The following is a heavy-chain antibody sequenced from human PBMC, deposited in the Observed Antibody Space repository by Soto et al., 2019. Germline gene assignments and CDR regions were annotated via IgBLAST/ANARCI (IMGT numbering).Heavy chain of an antibody. CDR1: GYTFTGYY. V-gene: IGHV1-2*04. CDR3: ARSRARVVVAATLGLHFDY. D-gene: IGHD2-15*01. CDR2: INPNSGGT. J-gene: IGHJ4*02. Sequence: ASVKVSCKASGYTFTGYYMHWVRQAPGQGLEWMGWINPNSGGTNYAQKFQGWVTMTRGTSISTAYMELSRLRSDDTAVYYCARSRARVVVAATLGLHFDYWGQGTLVTVSS.